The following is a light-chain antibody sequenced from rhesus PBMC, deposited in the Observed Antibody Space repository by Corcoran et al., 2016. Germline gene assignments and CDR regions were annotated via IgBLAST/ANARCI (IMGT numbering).Light chain of an antibody. CDR3: QRYYSEPWT. V-gene: IGKV1-46*01. CDR2: STS. J-gene: IGKJ1*01. Sequence: DIQMTQSPSSLSVSVGDSVTITCRARQSFSSSLAWYQQKPGKAPKLLVYSTSSLQSGVPSRFRGSYSGTEFTLTISSLQPGDVGSYYCQRYYSEPWTFGQGTKVEIK. CDR1: QSFSSS.